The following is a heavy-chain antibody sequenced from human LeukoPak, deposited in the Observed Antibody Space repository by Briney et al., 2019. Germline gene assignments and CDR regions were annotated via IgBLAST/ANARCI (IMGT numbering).Heavy chain of an antibody. CDR3: ATGGYSAWCDY. D-gene: IGHD6-19*01. CDR1: DGSINTYF. V-gene: IGHV4-4*07. CDR2: IDSSGTT. J-gene: IGHJ4*01. Sequence: SETLSLTCSASDGSINTYFWSWIRQPAGKGLEWIGRIDSSGTTSLNPSLKSRVTISQDKSKKQFSLKLSSVTAADTAVYYCATGGYSAWCDYWGHGTQVIVSS.